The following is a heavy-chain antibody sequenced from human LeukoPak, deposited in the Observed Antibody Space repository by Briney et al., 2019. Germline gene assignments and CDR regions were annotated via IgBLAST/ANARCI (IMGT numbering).Heavy chain of an antibody. Sequence: PGGSLRLSCVASGFTFSDFSMGWIRQAPGKGREWVSYLSGSAIYYADSVRGRFTISRDIAKDSLYLQMNSLRAEDTAVYYCARGGYHAYYLDYWGQGSLVTVSS. CDR1: GFTFSDFS. J-gene: IGHJ4*02. CDR3: ARGGYHAYYLDY. D-gene: IGHD5-18*01. V-gene: IGHV3-11*01. CDR2: LSGSAI.